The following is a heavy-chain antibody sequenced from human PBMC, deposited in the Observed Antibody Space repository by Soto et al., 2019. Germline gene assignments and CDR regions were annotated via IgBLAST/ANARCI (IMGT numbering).Heavy chain of an antibody. D-gene: IGHD3-10*01. CDR3: ARAGWFAEGYFDF. CDR2: INAGNGHT. J-gene: IGHJ4*02. CDR1: GFAFVMYA. V-gene: IGHV1-3*01. Sequence: ASVKVSCKASGFAFVMYAIHWVRQAPGQGLEWMAWINAGNGHTTYSQKFQGRVTITRDTSARTVYMELRSLRFEDTATYYCARAGWFAEGYFDFWGQGTPVTVSS.